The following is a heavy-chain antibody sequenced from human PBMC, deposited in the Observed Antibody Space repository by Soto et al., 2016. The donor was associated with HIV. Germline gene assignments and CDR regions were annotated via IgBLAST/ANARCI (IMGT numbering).Heavy chain of an antibody. CDR3: ARGEYSTGWYPSLGYFDY. J-gene: IGHJ4*02. CDR2: ISYDGSKK. D-gene: IGHD6-19*01. V-gene: IGHV3-30*04. Sequence: VQLVESGGGVVQPGNFLRLSCTASGFNFRSYVMHWVRQAPGKGLEWVASISYDGSKKDYAESVKGRFTISRDKSKNMLYLQMDSLRTEDTGVYFCARGEYSTGWYPSLGYFDYWGQGTLVTVSS. CDR1: GFNFRSYV.